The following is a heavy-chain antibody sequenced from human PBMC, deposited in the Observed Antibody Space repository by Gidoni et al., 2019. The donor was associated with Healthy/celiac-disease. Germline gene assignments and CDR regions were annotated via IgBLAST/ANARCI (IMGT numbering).Heavy chain of an antibody. J-gene: IGHJ4*02. CDR1: GFTFSNAW. D-gene: IGHD6-19*01. V-gene: IGHV3-15*01. Sequence: EVQLVESGGGLVKPGGSLRLSCAASGFTFSNAWMSWVRQAPGKGLEWVGRIKSKTDGGTTDYAAPVKGRFTISRDDSKNTLYLQMNSLKTEDTAVYYCTPDSSGYFEGYWGQGTLVTVSS. CDR2: IKSKTDGGTT. CDR3: TPDSSGYFEGY.